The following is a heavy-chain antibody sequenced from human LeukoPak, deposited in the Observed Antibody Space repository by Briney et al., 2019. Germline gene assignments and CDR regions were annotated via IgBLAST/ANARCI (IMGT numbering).Heavy chain of an antibody. J-gene: IGHJ4*02. CDR2: IIPIFGTA. CDR1: GGTFSSYA. V-gene: IGHV1-69*13. CDR3: AREVVVAATCMDY. Sequence: GASVKVSCKASGGTFSSYAISWVRQAPGQGLEWMGGIIPIFGTANYAQKFQGRVTITADESTSTAYMELSSLRSEDTAVYYCAREVVVAATCMDYWGQGTLVTVSS. D-gene: IGHD2-15*01.